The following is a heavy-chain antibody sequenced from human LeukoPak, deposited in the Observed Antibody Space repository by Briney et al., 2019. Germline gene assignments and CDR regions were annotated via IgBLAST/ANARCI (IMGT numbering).Heavy chain of an antibody. CDR3: AKSTDYGESENYFDY. J-gene: IGHJ4*02. V-gene: IGHV3-7*01. CDR2: IKQDGSEK. D-gene: IGHD4-17*01. CDR1: GFTFSSYW. Sequence: PGGSLRLSCAASGFTFSSYWMTWVRHLPGKGLEWVAKIKQDGSEKYYVDSVKGRFTISRDNTRDSLYLQMNSLRAEDTAVYYCAKSTDYGESENYFDYWGQGTLVTVSS.